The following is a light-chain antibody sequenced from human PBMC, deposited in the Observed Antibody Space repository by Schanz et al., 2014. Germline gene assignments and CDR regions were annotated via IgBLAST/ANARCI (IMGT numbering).Light chain of an antibody. CDR3: QQYGTSPGT. CDR1: QSVSSSY. Sequence: EIVLAQSPGTLSLSPGEGATLSCRASQSVSSSYLAWYQQKPGQAPRLLIYGASTRATGIPDRFSGSGSETDFTLTISRLEPEDFAVYYCQQYGTSPGTFGQGTKVEIK. J-gene: IGKJ1*01. CDR2: GAS. V-gene: IGKV3-20*01.